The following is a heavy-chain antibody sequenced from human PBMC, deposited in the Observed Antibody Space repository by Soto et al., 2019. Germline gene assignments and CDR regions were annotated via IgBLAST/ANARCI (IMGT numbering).Heavy chain of an antibody. Sequence: PGGSLRLSCAASGFTFSSYAMSWVRQAPGKGLEWVSAISGSGGSTYYADSVKGRFTISRDNSKNTLYLQMNSLRAEDTAVYYCAKDPTPFYCSSTSCYFDYWGQGTLVTVSS. CDR2: ISGSGGST. V-gene: IGHV3-23*01. CDR3: AKDPTPFYCSSTSCYFDY. J-gene: IGHJ4*02. CDR1: GFTFSSYA. D-gene: IGHD2-2*01.